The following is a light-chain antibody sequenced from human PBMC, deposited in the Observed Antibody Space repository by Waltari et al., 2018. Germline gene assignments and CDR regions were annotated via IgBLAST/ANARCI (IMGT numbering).Light chain of an antibody. J-gene: IGKJ5*01. CDR3: QQHNNWPLIT. Sequence: EIVMTQSPATLSVSPGERVTLSCRASRSINNKLAWYQQKPGQAPRLLIYGASTRATGVPARFSGRGSGTEFTLTISSLQSEDFAVYYCQQHNNWPLITFGQGTRLEI. CDR1: RSINNK. V-gene: IGKV3-15*01. CDR2: GAS.